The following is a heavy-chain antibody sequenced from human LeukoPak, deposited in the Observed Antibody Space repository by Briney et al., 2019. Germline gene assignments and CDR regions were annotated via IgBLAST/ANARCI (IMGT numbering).Heavy chain of an antibody. V-gene: IGHV4-59*01. CDR3: ARVIGRRGYYYYMDV. Sequence: PSETQSLTCTVSGDSISSYYWSWIRQPPGKGLEWIGHIYYSGNTNYNPSLRSRVTISVDRSKNQFPLNLSSVSAADTAVFYCARVIGRRGYYYYMDVWGKGTTVTVSS. CDR1: GDSISSYY. CDR2: IYYSGNT. D-gene: IGHD3-10*01. J-gene: IGHJ6*03.